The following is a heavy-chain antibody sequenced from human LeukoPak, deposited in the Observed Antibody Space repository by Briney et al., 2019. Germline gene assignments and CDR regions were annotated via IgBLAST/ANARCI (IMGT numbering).Heavy chain of an antibody. Sequence: GGSLRLSCAASGFTFSSYSMNWVRQAPGKGLEWVSSISSSSSYIYYADSVKGRFTISRDNAKNSLYLQMNSLRAEDTAVYYCARADSGYVPALDYWGQGTLVTVSS. V-gene: IGHV3-21*01. J-gene: IGHJ4*02. CDR3: ARADSGYVPALDY. D-gene: IGHD5-12*01. CDR1: GFTFSSYS. CDR2: ISSSSSYI.